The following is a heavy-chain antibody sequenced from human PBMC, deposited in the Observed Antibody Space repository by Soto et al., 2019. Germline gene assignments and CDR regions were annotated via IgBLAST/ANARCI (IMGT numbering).Heavy chain of an antibody. CDR2: IIPIYGTA. CDR3: VRSRRAYDYGDFDY. D-gene: IGHD5-12*01. CDR1: GDTFINYA. J-gene: IGHJ4*02. Sequence: QVQLVQSGAEVKNPGSSVKVSCKASGDTFINYAINWLRQAPGQGLEWMAGIIPIYGTANYAQKFQGRVTINADESTSTAYMELSSLRSEDTAVYFCVRSRRAYDYGDFDYWGQGTLVTVSS. V-gene: IGHV1-69*01.